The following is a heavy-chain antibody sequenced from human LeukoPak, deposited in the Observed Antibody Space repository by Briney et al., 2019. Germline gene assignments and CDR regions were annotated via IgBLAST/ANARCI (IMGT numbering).Heavy chain of an antibody. CDR3: AKDFSSGWYGLWVY. CDR2: IRYDGSNK. V-gene: IGHV3-30*02. Sequence: GGSLRLSCAASGFTFSSYGMHWVRQAPGKGLEWVAFIRYDGSNKYYADSVKGRFTISRDNSKNTLYLQMNSLRAEDTAVYYCAKDFSSGWYGLWVYWGQGTLVTVSP. J-gene: IGHJ4*02. CDR1: GFTFSSYG. D-gene: IGHD6-19*01.